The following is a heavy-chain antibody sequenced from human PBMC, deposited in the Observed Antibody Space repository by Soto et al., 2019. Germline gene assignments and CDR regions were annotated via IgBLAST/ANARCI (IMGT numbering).Heavy chain of an antibody. J-gene: IGHJ4*02. CDR3: ARFPRPYCSSTSCYYFDY. CDR1: GYTFTSYA. Sequence: QVQLVQSGAEVKQPGASVKVSCKASGYTFTSYAMHWVRQAPGQRLEWMGWINAGNGNTKYSQKFQGRVTITRDTSASTAYMELSSLRSEDTAVYYCARFPRPYCSSTSCYYFDYWGQGTLVTVSS. D-gene: IGHD2-2*01. CDR2: INAGNGNT. V-gene: IGHV1-3*01.